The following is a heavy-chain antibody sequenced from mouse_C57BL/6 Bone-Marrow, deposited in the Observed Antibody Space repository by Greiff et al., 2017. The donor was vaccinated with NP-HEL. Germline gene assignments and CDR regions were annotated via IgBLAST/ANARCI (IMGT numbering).Heavy chain of an antibody. CDR3: ARGYGNLDY. V-gene: IGHV5-4*01. CDR1: GFTFSSYA. D-gene: IGHD2-1*01. CDR2: ISDGGSYT. Sequence: EVQGVESGGGLVKPGGSLKLSCAASGFTFSSYALSWVRQTPVKRLEWVATISDGGSYTYYPDNVKGRFTISRDNAKNNLYLQMSHLKSEDTAMYYCARGYGNLDYWGQGTTLTVSS. J-gene: IGHJ2*01.